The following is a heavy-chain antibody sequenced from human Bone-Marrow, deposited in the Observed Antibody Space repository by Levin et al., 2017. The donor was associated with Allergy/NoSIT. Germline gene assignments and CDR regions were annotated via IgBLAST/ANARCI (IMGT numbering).Heavy chain of an antibody. CDR3: ARDADRFEYSSSSNWYFDL. V-gene: IGHV4-39*07. CDR2: IYYSGST. Sequence: PSETLSLTCTVSGGSISSSSYYWGWIRQPPGKGLEWIGSIYYSGSTYYNPSLKSRVTISVDTSKNQFSLKLSSVTAADTAVYYCARDADRFEYSSSSNWYFDLWGRGTLVTVSS. J-gene: IGHJ2*01. D-gene: IGHD6-6*01. CDR1: GGSISSSSYY.